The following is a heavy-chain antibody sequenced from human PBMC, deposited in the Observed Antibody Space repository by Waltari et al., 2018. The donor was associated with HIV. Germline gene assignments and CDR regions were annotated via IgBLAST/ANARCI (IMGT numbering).Heavy chain of an antibody. Sequence: DVRLVENGGSQMHPGGSLRLACVVSGFTVEKNYWSWVRQSPQKGLECISIIYSDGKTFFADPVKGRFTLSRDTSKNTLYLQMNNLRAEDTAVYYCARCPTHYYDGYGWGGFESYGMDVWGQGTTVIVSS. CDR3: ARCPTHYYDGYGWGGFESYGMDV. J-gene: IGHJ6*02. CDR1: GFTVEKNY. V-gene: IGHV3-53*02. CDR2: IYSDGKT. D-gene: IGHD3-22*01.